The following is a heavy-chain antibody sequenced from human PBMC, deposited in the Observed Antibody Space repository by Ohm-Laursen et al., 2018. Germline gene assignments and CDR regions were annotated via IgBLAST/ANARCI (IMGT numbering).Heavy chain of an antibody. D-gene: IGHD1-26*01. Sequence: SLRLSCSASGFTFSSYEMNWVRQAPGKGLEWVSYISSSGSTIYYADSVKGRFTISRDNAKNSLYLQMNSLRAEDTAVYYCARVRVGANDAFDIWGQGTMVTISS. V-gene: IGHV3-48*03. CDR1: GFTFSSYE. CDR3: ARVRVGANDAFDI. J-gene: IGHJ3*02. CDR2: ISSSGSTI.